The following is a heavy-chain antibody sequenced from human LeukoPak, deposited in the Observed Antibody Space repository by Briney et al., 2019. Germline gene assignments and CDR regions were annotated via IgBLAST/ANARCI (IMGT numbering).Heavy chain of an antibody. J-gene: IGHJ5*02. CDR3: ARPGDHCSGGSCYEVNWFDP. CDR2: VSNSGSAT. CDR1: GFTFSSYG. V-gene: IGHV3-48*01. D-gene: IGHD2-15*01. Sequence: PGGTLRLSCTASGFTFSSYGMHWVRQAPGKGLEWVSFVSNSGSATYYAVSVKGRFIISRDNAKNSLYLQMNSLRAEDTAVYYCARPGDHCSGGSCYEVNWFDPWGQGTLVTVSS.